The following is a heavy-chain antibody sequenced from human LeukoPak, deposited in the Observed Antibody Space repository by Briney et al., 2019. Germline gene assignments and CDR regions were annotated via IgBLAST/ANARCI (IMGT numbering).Heavy chain of an antibody. CDR2: ISGSGGST. Sequence: GGSLRLSCVVPGFTFSSYAMSWVRQAPGKGLEWVSVISGSGGSTFYVDSVRGRFTISRDNSKNTLYLQMNSLRAEDTAVYYCASVVASAGSYHLYLSYFDYWGQGTLVTVSS. D-gene: IGHD3-10*01. V-gene: IGHV3-23*01. J-gene: IGHJ4*02. CDR1: GFTFSSYA. CDR3: ASVVASAGSYHLYLSYFDY.